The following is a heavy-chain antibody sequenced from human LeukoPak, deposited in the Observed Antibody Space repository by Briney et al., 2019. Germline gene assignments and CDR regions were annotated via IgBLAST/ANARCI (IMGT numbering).Heavy chain of an antibody. D-gene: IGHD2-2*01. Sequence: GGSLRLSCAASGFTFSSYSMNWVRQAPGKGLEWVSSISSSSSYIYYADSVKGRFTISRDNSKNTLYLQMNSLRAEDTAVYYCARDGSVDCSSTSCPSGFDYWGQGTLVTVSS. CDR3: ARDGSVDCSSTSCPSGFDY. CDR1: GFTFSSYS. V-gene: IGHV3-21*01. J-gene: IGHJ4*02. CDR2: ISSSSSYI.